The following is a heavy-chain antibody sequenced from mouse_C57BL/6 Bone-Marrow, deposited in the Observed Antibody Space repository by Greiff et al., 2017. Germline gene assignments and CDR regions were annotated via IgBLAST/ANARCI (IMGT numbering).Heavy chain of an antibody. V-gene: IGHV1-19*01. D-gene: IGHD2-4*01. CDR3: ARGDDYGDV. CDR2: INPYNGGT. Sequence: VQLQQSGPVLVKPGASVKMSCKASGYTFTDYYMHWVKQSHGKSLEWIGVINPYNGGTSYNQKFKGKATLTVDKSSSTAYMELNSLTSEDSAVYYCARGDDYGDVWGTGTTVTVSS. J-gene: IGHJ1*03. CDR1: GYTFTDYY.